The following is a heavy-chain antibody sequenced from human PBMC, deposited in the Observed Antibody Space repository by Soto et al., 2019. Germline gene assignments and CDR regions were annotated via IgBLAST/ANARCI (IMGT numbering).Heavy chain of an antibody. D-gene: IGHD2-2*02. CDR2: IYSSGRT. Sequence: SETLSLTCNVSVGSISRYYWSWIRQPPVNELEWIGYIYSSGRTNYNPSLKSRVTISVDTSKNQFSVKLSSATAADTAVYYCARVGVYCSSTSCYTKGYYYYYGMDVWGQGTTVT. CDR3: ARVGVYCSSTSCYTKGYYYYYGMDV. CDR1: VGSISRYY. V-gene: IGHV4-59*13. J-gene: IGHJ6*02.